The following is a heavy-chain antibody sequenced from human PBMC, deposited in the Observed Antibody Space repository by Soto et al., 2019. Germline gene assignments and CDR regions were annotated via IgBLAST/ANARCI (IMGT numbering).Heavy chain of an antibody. Sequence: ASVKVSCKASGGTFSSYAISWVRQAPGQGLEWMGGIIPIFGTANYAQKFQGRVTITADESTSTAYMELSSLRSEDTAVYYCARAEEKYQLLDDAFDIWGQGTMVT. CDR1: GGTFSSYA. CDR3: ARAEEKYQLLDDAFDI. V-gene: IGHV1-69*13. J-gene: IGHJ3*02. D-gene: IGHD2-2*01. CDR2: IIPIFGTA.